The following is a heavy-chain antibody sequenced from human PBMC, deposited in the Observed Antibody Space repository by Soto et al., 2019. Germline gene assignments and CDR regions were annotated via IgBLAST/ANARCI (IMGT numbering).Heavy chain of an antibody. V-gene: IGHV3-23*01. CDR1: GFPFSSYA. CDR3: AKSLSASPNYFFEY. Sequence: EMQLLVSGGGLVQPGGSLRLSCAASGFPFSSYAMSWVRQAPGKGLEWVSGISGSGGLTYYADSVKGRFTISIDNFKIALYLQMNCPIADDTAVYYCAKSLSASPNYFFEYWGQGTVVSVSS. J-gene: IGHJ4*02. CDR2: ISGSGGLT.